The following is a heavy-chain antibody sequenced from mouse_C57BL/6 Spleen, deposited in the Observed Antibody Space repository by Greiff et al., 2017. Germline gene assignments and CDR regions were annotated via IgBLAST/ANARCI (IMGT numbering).Heavy chain of an antibody. D-gene: IGHD2-5*01. V-gene: IGHV1-5*01. CDR1: GYTFTSYW. J-gene: IGHJ4*01. CDR2: IYPGNSDT. Sequence: EVQLQQSGTVLVRPGASVKMSCKTSGYTFTSYWMHWVKQRPGQGLEWIGAIYPGNSDTSYNQKFKGKAKLTAVTSSSTAYMELSSLTNEVSAVSYCTRVAYYSNPYYALAYWGQGTSVTVSS. CDR3: TRVAYYSNPYYALAY.